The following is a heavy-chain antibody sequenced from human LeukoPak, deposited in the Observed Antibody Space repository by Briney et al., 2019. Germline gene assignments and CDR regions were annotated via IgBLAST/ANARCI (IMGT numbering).Heavy chain of an antibody. CDR3: ARDKNLGIRNWFDP. CDR2: IYYSGST. CDR1: GGSISSGGYY. Sequence: SSVTLSLTCTVSGGSISSGGYYWSWIRQHPGKGLEWIGYIYYSGSTYYNPSLKSRVTISVDTSKNQFSLKLSSVTAADTAVYYCARDKNLGIRNWFDPWGQGTLVTVSS. J-gene: IGHJ5*02. D-gene: IGHD7-27*01. V-gene: IGHV4-31*03.